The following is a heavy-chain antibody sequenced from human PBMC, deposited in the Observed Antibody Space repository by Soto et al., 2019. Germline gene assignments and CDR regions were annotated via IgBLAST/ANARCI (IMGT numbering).Heavy chain of an antibody. V-gene: IGHV4-59*01. Sequence: SDTLSLTCTVSGVSIIRYYWNWIRQPPGKGLEWIGYIYYSGSTNYNPSLKSRVTISVDTSKNQFSLKLSSVTAADTAVYYCARDPGSGSYYGWFDPWGQGTLVTVS. CDR2: IYYSGST. J-gene: IGHJ5*02. CDR3: ARDPGSGSYYGWFDP. D-gene: IGHD3-10*01. CDR1: GVSIIRYY.